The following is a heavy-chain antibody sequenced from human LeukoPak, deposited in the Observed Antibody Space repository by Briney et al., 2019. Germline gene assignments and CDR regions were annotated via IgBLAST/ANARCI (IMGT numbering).Heavy chain of an antibody. D-gene: IGHD6-19*01. Sequence: GGSLRLSCAASGFIVSSNYMTWVRQAPGKGLEWVSSIYSGGCTYYADSVKGRITFSRDKSKTTVYLQMNSLRAEDTAVYYCASSEQWLYAFDIWGQGTMVTVSS. CDR1: GFIVSSNY. CDR2: IYSGGCT. J-gene: IGHJ3*02. V-gene: IGHV3-53*01. CDR3: ASSEQWLYAFDI.